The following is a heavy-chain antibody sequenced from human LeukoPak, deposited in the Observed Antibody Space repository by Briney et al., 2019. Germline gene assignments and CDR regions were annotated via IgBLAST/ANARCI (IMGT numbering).Heavy chain of an antibody. Sequence: ASVKVSCKAFGYTFSSYYMHWVRRAPGQGPEWVGIINPSGGSTSYAQKFQGRVTMTRDTSTSTVYMELTSLRSEDTAVYYCARDSGLTTVTPKYYFDYWGQGTLVTVSS. CDR3: ARDSGLTTVTPKYYFDY. J-gene: IGHJ4*02. V-gene: IGHV1-46*01. D-gene: IGHD4-17*01. CDR2: INPSGGST. CDR1: GYTFSSYY.